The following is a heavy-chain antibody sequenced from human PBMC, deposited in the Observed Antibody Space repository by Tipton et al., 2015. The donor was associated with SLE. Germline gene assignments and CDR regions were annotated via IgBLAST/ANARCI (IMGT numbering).Heavy chain of an antibody. J-gene: IGHJ4*02. Sequence: TLSLTCAVYGGSFSGYYWSWIRQPAGKGLEWIGRIYTSGSTNYNPSLKSRVTMSVDTSKNQFSLKLSSVTAADTAVYYCAREGNYYDSSGPIDYFDYWGQGTRVTVSS. D-gene: IGHD3-22*01. CDR1: GGSFSGYY. CDR3: AREGNYYDSSGPIDYFDY. CDR2: IYTSGST. V-gene: IGHV4-4*07.